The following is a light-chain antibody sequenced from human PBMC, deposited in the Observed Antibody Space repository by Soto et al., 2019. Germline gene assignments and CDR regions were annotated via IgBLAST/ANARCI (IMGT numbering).Light chain of an antibody. CDR2: GAS. V-gene: IGKV3-15*01. Sequence: EIVLTQSPATLSVSPGERATLSCRASQSVSSNLAWYQQKPGQAPRLLIYGASTSATGIPARFIGSGSGTEFTLTISSLLSEDFAVYYCQQYNNWPPTFGQGTKLEIK. CDR3: QQYNNWPPT. CDR1: QSVSSN. J-gene: IGKJ2*01.